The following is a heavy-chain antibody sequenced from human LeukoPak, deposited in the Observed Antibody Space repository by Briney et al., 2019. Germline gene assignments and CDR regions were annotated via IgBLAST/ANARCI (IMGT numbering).Heavy chain of an antibody. CDR2: IKQDGSEK. D-gene: IGHD5-18*01. Sequence: PGGSLRLSCAAPGFTFSSYWMSWVRQAPGKGLEWVANIKQDGSEKYYVDSVKGRFTISRDNAKNSLYLQMNSLRAEDTAVYYCARELRYSYGYDYWGQGTLVTVSS. V-gene: IGHV3-7*01. CDR1: GFTFSSYW. J-gene: IGHJ4*02. CDR3: ARELRYSYGYDY.